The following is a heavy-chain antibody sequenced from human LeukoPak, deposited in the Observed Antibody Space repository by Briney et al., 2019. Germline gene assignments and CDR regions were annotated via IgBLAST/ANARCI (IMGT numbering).Heavy chain of an antibody. Sequence: SVKVSCKASGGTFSSNAISWVRQAPGQGLEWVGGITPISDTANYAQKFQGRVTITADESTSTAYVELSSLRSEDTAVYYCAWGVVGHNFGQRYDLDYWGQGTLVIVSP. CDR3: AWGVVGHNFGQRYDLDY. CDR2: ITPISDTA. CDR1: GGTFSSNA. D-gene: IGHD3-3*01. J-gene: IGHJ4*02. V-gene: IGHV1-69*13.